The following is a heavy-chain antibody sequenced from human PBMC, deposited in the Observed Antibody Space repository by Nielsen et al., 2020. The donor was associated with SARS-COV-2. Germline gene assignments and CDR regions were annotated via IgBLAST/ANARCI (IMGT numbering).Heavy chain of an antibody. J-gene: IGHJ5*02. D-gene: IGHD2-15*01. CDR1: GGSFSSYY. V-gene: IGHV4-39*01. Sequence: SETLSLTCAVYGGSFSSYYWGWIRQPPGKGLEWIGSIYYSGSTYYNPSLKSRVTISVDTSKNQFSLKLSSVTAADTAVYYCARGIVVVVAASDWFDPWGQGTLVTVSS. CDR2: IYYSGST. CDR3: ARGIVVVVAASDWFDP.